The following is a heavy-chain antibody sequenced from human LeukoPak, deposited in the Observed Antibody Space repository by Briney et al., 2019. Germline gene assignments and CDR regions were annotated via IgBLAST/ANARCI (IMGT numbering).Heavy chain of an antibody. D-gene: IGHD6-6*01. Sequence: AETLSLTCTVSGGPLSSHYWSWIRQPPGKGLEWIGSIYHSRSTYYNPSLKSRVTISVDTSKNQFSLKLSSVTAADTAVYYCARGSSSDWFDPWGQGTLVTVSS. CDR3: ARGSSSDWFDP. CDR1: GGPLSSHY. CDR2: IYHSRST. J-gene: IGHJ5*02. V-gene: IGHV4-59*08.